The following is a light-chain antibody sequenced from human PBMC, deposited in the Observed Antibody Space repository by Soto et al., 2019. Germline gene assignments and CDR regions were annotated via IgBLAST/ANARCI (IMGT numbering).Light chain of an antibody. CDR3: QQYDDYPLP. V-gene: IGKV1-6*01. J-gene: IGKJ4*01. CDR2: AAS. Sequence: SPAALSASVGDRVTITCRASQGIRNDLTWYQQKPGKAPKLLIYAASSLQSGVPSRFSGSGSGTDFTLTISSLQPDDFATYYCQQYDDYPLPFGRVTMVAIK. CDR1: QGIRND.